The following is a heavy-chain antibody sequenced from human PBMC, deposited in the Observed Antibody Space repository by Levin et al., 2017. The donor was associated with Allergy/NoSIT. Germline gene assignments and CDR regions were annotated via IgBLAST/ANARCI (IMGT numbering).Heavy chain of an antibody. CDR1: GFTFSSYA. J-gene: IGHJ6*02. Sequence: GGSLRLSCAASGFTFSSYAISWVRQAPGKGLEWVSAISSSGDNTYYTDSVKGRFTISRDNSKNTLSLQMNSLRAEDTAVYYCAKIAVRASYYGVDVWGQGTTVTVSS. D-gene: IGHD3-10*01. V-gene: IGHV3-23*01. CDR2: ISSSGDNT. CDR3: AKIAVRASYYGVDV.